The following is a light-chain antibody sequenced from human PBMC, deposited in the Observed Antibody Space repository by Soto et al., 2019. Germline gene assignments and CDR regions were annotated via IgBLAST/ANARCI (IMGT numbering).Light chain of an antibody. J-gene: IGKJ1*01. V-gene: IGKV3-11*01. CDR1: QSIGLA. CDR3: QQYSIWRT. CDR2: DAS. Sequence: ESVLSQSPATVSLSQGERATLSCRASQSIGLAIAWYQHKPGQAPRLLIFDASQRATGIPARFRGSGSGTDFTLTISSLQSEDFAVYYCQQYSIWRTFGQGTKVDI.